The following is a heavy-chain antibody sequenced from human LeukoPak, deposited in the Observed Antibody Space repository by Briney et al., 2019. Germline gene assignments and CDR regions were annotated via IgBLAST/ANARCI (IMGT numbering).Heavy chain of an antibody. V-gene: IGHV3-7*04. Sequence: GGSLRLSCAASGFTFTNFAMSWVRQAPGKGLEWVANIKQDGSEKNYVDSVKGRFTISRDSAKSSLYLQMNSLRAEDTAVYFCARGGLRYFALWGQGTLVTVSS. D-gene: IGHD3-16*01. CDR2: IKQDGSEK. J-gene: IGHJ5*02. CDR3: ARGGLRYFAL. CDR1: GFTFTNFA.